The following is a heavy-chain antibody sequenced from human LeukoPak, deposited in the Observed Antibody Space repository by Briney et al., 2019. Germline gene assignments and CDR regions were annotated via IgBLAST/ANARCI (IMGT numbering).Heavy chain of an antibody. J-gene: IGHJ6*03. CDR2: IYYSGST. V-gene: IGHV4-59*01. D-gene: IGHD7-27*01. Sequence: SETLSLTCTVSGGSISSYYWSWIRQPPGKGLEWIGYIYYSGSTNYNPSLKSRVTISVDTSKNQFSLKLSSVTAADTALYYCAGTYLGYYYYYMDVWGKGTTVTVSS. CDR1: GGSISSYY. CDR3: AGTYLGYYYYYMDV.